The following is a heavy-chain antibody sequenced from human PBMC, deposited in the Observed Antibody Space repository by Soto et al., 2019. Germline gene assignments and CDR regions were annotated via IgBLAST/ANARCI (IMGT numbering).Heavy chain of an antibody. V-gene: IGHV4-39*07. Sequence: ASETLALTFTVSGVRITASSYFYGCIREPPGKGLEWIGSIYYSGRTNYNPYLKSRVTISIDTSKNQFSLKMTSANAADTAVYYCARDIRGYSRAFDYWGQGALVTVSS. D-gene: IGHD5-18*01. J-gene: IGHJ4*02. CDR2: IYYSGRT. CDR3: ARDIRGYSRAFDY. CDR1: GVRITASSYF.